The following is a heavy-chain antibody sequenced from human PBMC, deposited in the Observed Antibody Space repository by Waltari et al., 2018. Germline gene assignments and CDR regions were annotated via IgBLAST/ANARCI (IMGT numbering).Heavy chain of an antibody. CDR3: ARDQAAAVDY. Sequence: QVQLVQSGAEVKKPGASVKVSCKASGYTFTGYYMNWVRQAPGQGLEWRGWINPNSGCTNYELKFQGRVTMTRHTSISTAYMELSRLRSDDTAVYYCARDQAAAVDYWGQGTLVTVSS. V-gene: IGHV1-2*02. D-gene: IGHD6-13*01. CDR1: GYTFTGYY. CDR2: INPNSGCT. J-gene: IGHJ4*02.